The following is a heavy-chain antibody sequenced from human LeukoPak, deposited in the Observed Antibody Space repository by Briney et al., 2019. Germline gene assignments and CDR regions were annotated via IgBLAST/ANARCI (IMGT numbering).Heavy chain of an antibody. V-gene: IGHV4-30-2*01. CDR3: ARAQGLVDAFDI. CDR1: GGSISSGGYS. CDR2: IYHSGST. J-gene: IGHJ3*02. Sequence: ASETLSLTCTVSGGSISSGGYSWSWIRQPPGKGLEWIGYIYHSGSTYYNPSLKSRVTISVDRSKNQFSLKLSSVTAADTAVYYCARAQGLVDAFDIWGQGTMVTVSS.